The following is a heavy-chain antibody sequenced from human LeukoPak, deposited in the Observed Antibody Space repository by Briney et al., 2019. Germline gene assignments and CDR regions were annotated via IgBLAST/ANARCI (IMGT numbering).Heavy chain of an antibody. CDR3: ARAEEVPAAIGGYFDY. D-gene: IGHD2-2*02. V-gene: IGHV1-46*01. CDR2: INPSGGST. J-gene: IGHJ4*02. Sequence: ASVKVSCKASGYTFTSYYMHWVRQAPGQGLEWMGIINPSGGSTSYAQKFQGRVTMTRDTSTSTVYMELSSLRSEDTAVYYCARAEEVPAAIGGYFDYWGQGTLVTVSS. CDR1: GYTFTSYY.